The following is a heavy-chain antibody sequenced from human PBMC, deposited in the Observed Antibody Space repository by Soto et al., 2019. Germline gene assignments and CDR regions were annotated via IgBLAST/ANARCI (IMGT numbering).Heavy chain of an antibody. V-gene: IGHV4-39*01. CDR3: ASVNLVDGSDATCYY. CDR2: IYYSGST. J-gene: IGHJ4*02. Sequence: SETLSLTCTVSGGSISSSSYYWGWLRQPPGKGLEWIGSIYYSGSTYYNPSLKSRVTISVDTAKNQCSLELNSVTAADTAVYVCASVNLVDGSDATCYYWGQGTLVTVSS. D-gene: IGHD3-16*01. CDR1: GGSISSSSYY.